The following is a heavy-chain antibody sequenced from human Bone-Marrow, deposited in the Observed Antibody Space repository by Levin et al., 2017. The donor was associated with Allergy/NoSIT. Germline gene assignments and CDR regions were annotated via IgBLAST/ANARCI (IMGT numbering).Heavy chain of an antibody. CDR3: AKVNEEQQPGLIDY. D-gene: IGHD6-13*01. Sequence: GESLKISCAASGFTFSSYGMHWVRQAPGKGLEWVAVISYDGSNKYYADSVKGRFTISRDNSKNTLYLQMNSLRAEDTAVYYCAKVNEEQQPGLIDYWGQGTLVTVSS. V-gene: IGHV3-30*18. CDR2: ISYDGSNK. CDR1: GFTFSSYG. J-gene: IGHJ4*02.